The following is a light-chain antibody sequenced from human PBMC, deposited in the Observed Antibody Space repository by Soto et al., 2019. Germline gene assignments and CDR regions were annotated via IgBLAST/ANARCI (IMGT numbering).Light chain of an antibody. J-gene: IGKJ1*01. CDR2: DAS. Sequence: IQMTQSPSTLSASIGDRVTITCRASQSINNRLAWYQQMPGKAPNLLIYDASSLESGVPSRFRGSGSETEFTLTISGLQPDDFATYYCQQYHNYPRTFGQGTKVDIK. CDR3: QQYHNYPRT. CDR1: QSINNR. V-gene: IGKV1-5*01.